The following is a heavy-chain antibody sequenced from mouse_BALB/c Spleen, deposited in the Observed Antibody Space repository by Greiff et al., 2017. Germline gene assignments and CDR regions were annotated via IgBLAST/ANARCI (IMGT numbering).Heavy chain of an antibody. CDR1: GFTFSDYY. J-gene: IGHJ2*01. V-gene: IGHV5-4*02. CDR2: ISDGGSYT. CDR3: ARDQGYGNHYFDY. Sequence: DVQLVESGGGLVKPGGSLKLSCAASGFTFSDYYMYWVRQTPEKRLEWVATISDGGSYTYYPDSVKGRFTISRDNAKNNLYLQMSSLKSEDTAMYYCARDQGYGNHYFDYWGQGTTLTVSS. D-gene: IGHD2-1*01.